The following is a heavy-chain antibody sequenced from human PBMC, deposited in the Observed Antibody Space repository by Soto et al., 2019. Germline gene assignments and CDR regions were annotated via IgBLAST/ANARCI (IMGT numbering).Heavy chain of an antibody. Sequence: GGSLRLSCAASGFTFSSYAMHWVRQAPGKGLEWVAVISYDGSNKYYADSVKGRFTISRDNSKNTLYLQMNSLRAEDTAVYYCARSKLIVVVITLFDYWGQGTLVT. V-gene: IGHV3-30-3*01. CDR2: ISYDGSNK. J-gene: IGHJ4*02. D-gene: IGHD3-22*01. CDR3: ARSKLIVVVITLFDY. CDR1: GFTFSSYA.